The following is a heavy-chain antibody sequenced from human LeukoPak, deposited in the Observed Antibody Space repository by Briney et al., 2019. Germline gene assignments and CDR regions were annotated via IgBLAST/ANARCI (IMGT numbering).Heavy chain of an antibody. J-gene: IGHJ5*02. CDR2: ISWNSGSI. CDR3: AKGGYYYDSSEENWFDP. V-gene: IGHV3-9*01. CDR1: GFTFDDYA. D-gene: IGHD3-22*01. Sequence: GGSLRLSCAASGFTFDDYAMHWVRQAPGKGLEWVSGISWNSGSIGYADSVEGRFTISRDNAKNSLYLQMNSLRAEDTALYYCAKGGYYYDSSEENWFDPWGQGTLVTVSS.